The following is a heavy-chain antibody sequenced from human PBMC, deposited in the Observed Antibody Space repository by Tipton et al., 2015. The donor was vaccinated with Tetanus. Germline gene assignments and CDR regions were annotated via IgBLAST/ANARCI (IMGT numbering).Heavy chain of an antibody. D-gene: IGHD6-13*01. CDR1: GFTFSSYA. Sequence: SLRLSCAASGFTFSSYAMGWVRQAPGKGLEWVSSISSDGGRRNHADSVQGRFTISRDNSKNTLYLQMNGLRAEDTAVYFCARASKQQLGGYFDYWGQGTLVTVSS. CDR3: ARASKQQLGGYFDY. CDR2: ISSDGGRR. V-gene: IGHV3-23*01. J-gene: IGHJ4*02.